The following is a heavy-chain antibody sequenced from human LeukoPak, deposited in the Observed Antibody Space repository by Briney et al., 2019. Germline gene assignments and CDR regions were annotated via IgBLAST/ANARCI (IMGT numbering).Heavy chain of an antibody. D-gene: IGHD3-10*01. Sequence: GGSLRLSCAASGFSLRAYDLIWVRQAPGKGLDWVSIINGGGDIMMYEDSVKGRFTTSRDNSKNTFYLQMNSLRVEDTAVYYCAMRDRGYGLDIWGQGTMVTVSS. V-gene: IGHV3-23*01. J-gene: IGHJ3*02. CDR2: INGGGDIM. CDR1: GFSLRAYD. CDR3: AMRDRGYGLDI.